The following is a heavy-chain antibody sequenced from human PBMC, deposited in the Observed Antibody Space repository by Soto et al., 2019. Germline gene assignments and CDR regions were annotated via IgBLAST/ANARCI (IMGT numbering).Heavy chain of an antibody. CDR2: IYYSGSA. Sequence: SETLSLTCTVSGGSISSGDYYWSWIRQPPGKGLEWIGYIYYSGSAYYNPSLKSRVTISVDTSKNQFSLKLSSVTAADTAVYYCARLRPDGKEYDSSGYPDYWGQGTLVTVSS. V-gene: IGHV4-30-4*01. D-gene: IGHD3-22*01. CDR1: GGSISSGDYY. J-gene: IGHJ4*02. CDR3: ARLRPDGKEYDSSGYPDY.